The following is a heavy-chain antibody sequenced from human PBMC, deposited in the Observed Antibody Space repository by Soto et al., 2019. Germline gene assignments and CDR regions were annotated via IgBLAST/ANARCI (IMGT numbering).Heavy chain of an antibody. CDR1: GYTFASYA. V-gene: IGHV1-3*01. CDR2: INAGNGNT. Sequence: ASVKVSCKASGYTFASYAMHWVRQTPGQRLEWMGWINAGNGNTKYSQKFQGRVTITRDTSASTAYMELSSLRSEDTAVYYCALTGKWLEEYYFDYWGQGNLVTVSS. CDR3: ALTGKWLEEYYFDY. D-gene: IGHD6-19*01. J-gene: IGHJ4*02.